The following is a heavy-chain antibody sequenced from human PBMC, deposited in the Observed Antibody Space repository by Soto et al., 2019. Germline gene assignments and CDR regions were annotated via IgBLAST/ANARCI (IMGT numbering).Heavy chain of an antibody. D-gene: IGHD3-22*01. CDR2: MNPNRGNT. V-gene: IGHV1-8*01. CDR1: GYTFTSYD. CDR3: ARCQADSSGYYVYNWFDP. Sequence: ASVKVSFKASGYTFTSYDINWVRQATGQGLEWMGWMNPNRGNTGYAQKFQGRVTMTRNTSISTAYMELSSLRSEDTAVYYCARCQADSSGYYVYNWFDPWGQGTLVTISS. J-gene: IGHJ5*02.